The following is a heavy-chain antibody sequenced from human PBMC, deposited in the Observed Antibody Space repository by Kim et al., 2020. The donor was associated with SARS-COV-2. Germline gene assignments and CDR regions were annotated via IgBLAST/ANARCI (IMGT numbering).Heavy chain of an antibody. V-gene: IGHV3-23*03. J-gene: IGHJ4*02. CDR2: IYSDGTTK. CDR3: AKDHFRSSGDF. D-gene: IGHD3-3*02. CDR1: GFTFSSYA. Sequence: GGSLRLSCVASGFTFSSYAMSWLRQAPGKGLEWVSVIYSDGTTKFYVGSVMGRFTVSRDNSKDTLFLQMNNLRTEDTAVYFCAKDHFRSSGDFWGQGTLVTVS.